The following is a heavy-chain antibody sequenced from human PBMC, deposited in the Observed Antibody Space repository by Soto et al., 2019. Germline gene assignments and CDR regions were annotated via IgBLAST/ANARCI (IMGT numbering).Heavy chain of an antibody. Sequence: QVQLVQSGDEVRKPGSSVKVSCKASGYIFVNYGIAWVRQAPGQGLEWMGWISPYSGNTPYASKVQGRLTMTTDTSTSTAYMDLGSLTSDDTGVYYCAMVDNYVTPTPQDVWGQGTTVTVSS. V-gene: IGHV1-18*01. CDR2: ISPYSGNT. CDR3: AMVDNYVTPTPQDV. D-gene: IGHD3-16*01. CDR1: GYIFVNYG. J-gene: IGHJ6*02.